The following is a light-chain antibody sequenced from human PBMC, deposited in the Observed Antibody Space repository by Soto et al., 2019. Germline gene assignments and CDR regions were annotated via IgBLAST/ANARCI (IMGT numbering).Light chain of an antibody. CDR2: DAS. J-gene: IGKJ1*01. V-gene: IGKV3-11*01. Sequence: EIVLTQSPATLSLSPGERATLSCRASQSVSSYLAWYQQKPGQAPRLLIYDASNRATGIPDRFSGSGSGTDFTLTISRLEPEDLAVYYCQQYDYLVTFGQGTKVDIK. CDR3: QQYDYLVT. CDR1: QSVSSY.